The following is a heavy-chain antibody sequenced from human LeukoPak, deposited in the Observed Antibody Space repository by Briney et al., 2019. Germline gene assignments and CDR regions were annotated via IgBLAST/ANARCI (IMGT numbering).Heavy chain of an antibody. CDR2: IKPDGSEK. CDR3: AAGNSWKFDF. Sequence: GGSLRISCAASGFMFSAYWMTWVRQTPGKGLEWVTTIKPDGSEKYFLDSVKGRFTVSRDNGKNSLYLDMSSLRVEDTAVYYCAAGNSWKFDFWGRGTLVTVS. CDR1: GFMFSAYW. V-gene: IGHV3-7*01. J-gene: IGHJ2*01.